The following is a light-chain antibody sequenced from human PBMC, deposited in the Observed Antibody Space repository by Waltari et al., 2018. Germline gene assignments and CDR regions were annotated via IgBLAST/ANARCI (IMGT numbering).Light chain of an antibody. Sequence: PVSTQPPSSSASPIDSASLTRTFPSARTVGDSILYWSQHLPGSPPRFLLYYKSDSEKAQGSGVPSRFSGSKDASANAGILLVSGLQSEDEADYYCMFWPNNVWVFGGGTKLTVL. V-gene: IGLV5-37*01. CDR3: MFWPNNVWV. CDR1: SARTVGDSI. CDR2: YKSDSEK. J-gene: IGLJ3*02.